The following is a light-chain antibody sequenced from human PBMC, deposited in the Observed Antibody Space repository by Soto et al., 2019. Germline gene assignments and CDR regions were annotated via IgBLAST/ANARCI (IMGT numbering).Light chain of an antibody. CDR1: SGNIASNY. V-gene: IGLV6-57*04. Sequence: NFMLTQPHSVSESPGKTVTISCTRSSGNIASNYVQWYQQRPGSAPTTVIYVDDQRPSGVPDRFSGSIDSSSNSAALAISGLKTEDEADYYCQSYDASNQVFGGGTKLTVL. CDR3: QSYDASNQV. CDR2: VDD. J-gene: IGLJ3*02.